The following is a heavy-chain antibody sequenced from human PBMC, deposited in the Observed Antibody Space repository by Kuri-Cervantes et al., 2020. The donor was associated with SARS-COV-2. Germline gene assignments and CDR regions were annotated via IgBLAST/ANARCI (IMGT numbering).Heavy chain of an antibody. Sequence: ETLSLTCTVSGYSISSGYYWGWIRQPPGKGLEWISAISGSGGSTYYADSVKGRFTTSRDDSKNTLFLQMNGLRAEDTAVYYCAKLKRYQLLRYHMDVWGKGTTVTVSS. CDR3: AKLKRYQLLRYHMDV. D-gene: IGHD2-2*01. CDR2: ISGSGGST. CDR1: GYSISSGYY. J-gene: IGHJ6*03. V-gene: IGHV3-23*01.